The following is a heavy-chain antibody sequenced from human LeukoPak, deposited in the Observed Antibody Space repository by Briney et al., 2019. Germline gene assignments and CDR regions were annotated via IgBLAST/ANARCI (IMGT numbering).Heavy chain of an antibody. CDR3: ARGDDFWSGYYY. D-gene: IGHD3-3*01. J-gene: IGHJ4*02. Sequence: ASVNVSCKASGYTFTSYDINWVRQATGQGLEWMGWMNPNSGNTGYAQKFQGRVTITRNTSISTAYMELSSLRSEDTAVYYCARGDDFWSGYYYWGQGTLVTVSS. CDR2: MNPNSGNT. CDR1: GYTFTSYD. V-gene: IGHV1-8*03.